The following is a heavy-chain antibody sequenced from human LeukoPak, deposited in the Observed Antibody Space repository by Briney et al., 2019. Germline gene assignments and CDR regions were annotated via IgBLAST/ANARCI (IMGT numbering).Heavy chain of an antibody. V-gene: IGHV3-48*02. J-gene: IGHJ5*01. CDR1: GFTFSTYN. CDR2: IGTSSGAI. CDR3: ARNLDS. Sequence: GGSLRLSCSASGFTFSTYNMNWVRQAPGKGLEWVSFIGTSSGAIYYADSVKGRFTISRDNARKSLNLQMNSLRDEDTAVYYCARNLDSWGQGALVTVSS.